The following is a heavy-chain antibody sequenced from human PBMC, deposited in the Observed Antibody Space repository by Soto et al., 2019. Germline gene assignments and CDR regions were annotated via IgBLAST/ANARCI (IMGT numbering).Heavy chain of an antibody. J-gene: IGHJ5*02. CDR3: AKDWGSSGWFNWFDP. V-gene: IGHV3-30*18. CDR2: ISYDGSNT. Sequence: GGSLRLSCVASGFTLSSTGMHWVRQAPGKGLEWVAMISYDGSNTFYADSVKGRFTISRDNSWNTLYLQMDSLRPEDTSVYYCAKDWGSSGWFNWFDPWGQGTLVTVSS. CDR1: GFTLSSTG. D-gene: IGHD6-19*01.